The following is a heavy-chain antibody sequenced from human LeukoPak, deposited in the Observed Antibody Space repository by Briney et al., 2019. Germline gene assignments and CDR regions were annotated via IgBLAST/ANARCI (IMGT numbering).Heavy chain of an antibody. CDR1: GGSSSGYY. V-gene: IGHV4-34*01. CDR2: INHSGST. D-gene: IGHD3-10*01. Sequence: SETLSLTCAVYGGSSSGYYWSWIRQAPGKGLEWIGEINHSGSTNYNPSLKSRVTISADTSKNQFSLKLSSVTAADTAVYYCASHFAGLLWFGELADYFDHWGQGTLVTVSS. CDR3: ASHFAGLLWFGELADYFDH. J-gene: IGHJ4*02.